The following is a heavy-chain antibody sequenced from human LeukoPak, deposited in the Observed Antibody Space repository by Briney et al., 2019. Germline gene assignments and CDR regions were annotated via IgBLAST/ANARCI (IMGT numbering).Heavy chain of an antibody. D-gene: IGHD6-25*01. CDR1: GFTFSSYT. Sequence: GGSLRLSCAASGFTFSSYTMNWVRQPPGKGLEWVSNIGTSSTTIYYADSVKGRFTISRDNAKNSLYLQMNSLRADDTAVYYCARFAAGGSYYYYMGVWGKGTTVAVSS. CDR2: IGTSSTTI. J-gene: IGHJ6*03. V-gene: IGHV3-48*01. CDR3: ARFAAGGSYYYYMGV.